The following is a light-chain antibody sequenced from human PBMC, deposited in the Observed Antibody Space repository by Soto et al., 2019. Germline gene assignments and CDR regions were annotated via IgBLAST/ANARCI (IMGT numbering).Light chain of an antibody. CDR2: AAS. Sequence: DIQMTQSPSSLSASVGDRVTITCRASQSPSRFLNWYQQKPGKAPKLLIYAASSVETGVPSRFSGSGSGTDFTLTISSLQPEDFATYYCQQSYSTPQTFGQGTKVDI. CDR1: QSPSRF. CDR3: QQSYSTPQT. V-gene: IGKV1-39*01. J-gene: IGKJ1*01.